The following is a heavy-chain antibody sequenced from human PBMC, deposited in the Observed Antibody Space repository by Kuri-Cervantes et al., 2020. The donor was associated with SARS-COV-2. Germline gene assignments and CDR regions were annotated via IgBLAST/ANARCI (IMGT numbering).Heavy chain of an antibody. J-gene: IGHJ4*02. CDR2: ISAYNGNT. Sequence: ASVKVSCKASGYTFTSYGISWVRQAPGQGLEWMGWISAYNGNTDYAQKLQGRVTTTTDTSTSTAYMELRSLRSEDTAVYYCATDFGYSSSSHADYWGQGTLVTVSS. V-gene: IGHV1-18*01. CDR1: GYTFTSYG. D-gene: IGHD6-6*01. CDR3: ATDFGYSSSSHADY.